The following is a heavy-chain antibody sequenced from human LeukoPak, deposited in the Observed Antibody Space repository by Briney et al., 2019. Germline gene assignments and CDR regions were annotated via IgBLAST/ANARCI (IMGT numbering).Heavy chain of an antibody. CDR1: GFTFSSYA. J-gene: IGHJ4*02. Sequence: GGSLRLSCAASGFTFSSYAMHWVRQAPGKGLEWVAVISYDGSNKYYADSVKGRFTISRDNSKNTLYLQMNSLRAEDTAVYYCARDRPYSCSGGGCLYYFDYWGQGTLVTVSS. CDR2: ISYDGSNK. V-gene: IGHV3-30*04. D-gene: IGHD2-15*01. CDR3: ARDRPYSCSGGGCLYYFDY.